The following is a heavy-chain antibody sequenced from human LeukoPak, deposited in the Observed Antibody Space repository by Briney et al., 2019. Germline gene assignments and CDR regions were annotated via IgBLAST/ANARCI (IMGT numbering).Heavy chain of an antibody. CDR3: ARDDYSTSGGGNWFDP. V-gene: IGHV3-23*01. CDR1: GFTVSSNY. D-gene: IGHD3-3*01. J-gene: IGHJ5*02. CDR2: ISGSGDST. Sequence: GGSLRLSCAASGFTVSSNYMSWVRQAPGKGLEWVSAISGSGDSTYYADSVKGRFTISRDNSKNTLYLQMNSLRAEDTAVYYCARDDYSTSGGGNWFDPWGQGTLVTVSS.